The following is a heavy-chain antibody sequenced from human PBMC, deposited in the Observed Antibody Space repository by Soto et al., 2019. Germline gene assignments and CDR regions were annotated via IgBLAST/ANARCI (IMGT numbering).Heavy chain of an antibody. J-gene: IGHJ6*02. CDR2: ISASGGTT. Sequence: GGSLRLSCAASGFTFSSHAMTWVRQAPGKGLEWVSAISASGGTTYYADSVKGRLTNSRDNSKNTLYLQMNSLRAEDTAVYYCAKGLGYSQYYYYGMDVWGQGTTVTVS. CDR3: AKGLGYSQYYYYGMDV. CDR1: GFTFSSHA. D-gene: IGHD3-22*01. V-gene: IGHV3-23*01.